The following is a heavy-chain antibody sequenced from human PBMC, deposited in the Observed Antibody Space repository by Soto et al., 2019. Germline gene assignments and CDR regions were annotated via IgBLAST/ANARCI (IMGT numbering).Heavy chain of an antibody. Sequence: GESLKISCKGSGYNFANYWIGWVHQMPGKGLEWMGMIFPGDSDTKNSPSLQGQITMSVDKSDSSAYLQWRSLKASDTAMYYCAAGYTTGFDAFDIWGQGTMVTVS. V-gene: IGHV5-51*07. CDR1: GYNFANYW. D-gene: IGHD6-13*01. CDR2: IFPGDSDT. CDR3: AAGYTTGFDAFDI. J-gene: IGHJ3*02.